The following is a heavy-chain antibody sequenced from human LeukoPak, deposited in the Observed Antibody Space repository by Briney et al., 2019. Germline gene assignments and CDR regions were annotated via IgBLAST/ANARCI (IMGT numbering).Heavy chain of an antibody. CDR2: TSAYNGDT. J-gene: IGHJ4*02. Sequence: ASVKVSCKASGYTFTSYGFSWVRQAPGQGLEWMGWTSAYNGDTNYAQKVQGRVTMTTDTSTSTAYMELRSLRSDDTAIYYCARDIVSGPPFDYWGQGTLVTVSS. CDR3: ARDIVSGPPFDY. D-gene: IGHD2-15*01. CDR1: GYTFTSYG. V-gene: IGHV1-18*01.